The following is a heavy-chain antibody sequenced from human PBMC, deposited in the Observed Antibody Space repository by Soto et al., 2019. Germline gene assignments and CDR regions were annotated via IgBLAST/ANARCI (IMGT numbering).Heavy chain of an antibody. J-gene: IGHJ3*02. CDR1: GYSISNAYY. CDR2: VYRSGNT. Sequence: SETLSLTCAVSGYSISNAYYWAWIRQPPGKGLEWIASVYRSGNTYYNPSLKSRVTIAVDTSKNHFSLKLISVTATDTAVYYCARGENYAFDIWGQGTMVTFSS. D-gene: IGHD1-26*01. V-gene: IGHV4-38-2*01. CDR3: ARGENYAFDI.